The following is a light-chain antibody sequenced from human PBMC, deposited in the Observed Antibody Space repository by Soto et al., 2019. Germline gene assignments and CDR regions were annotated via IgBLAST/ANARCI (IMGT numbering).Light chain of an antibody. J-gene: IGKJ1*01. Sequence: DIQMTQSPSTPSGSVGDRVTHTCPASQTISSWLAWYQQKPGKAPKLLIYKASTLKSGVPSRFSGSGSGTEFTLTISSLQPDDFATYYCQHYNSYSEAFGQGTKVDIK. CDR3: QHYNSYSEA. V-gene: IGKV1-5*03. CDR2: KAS. CDR1: QTISSW.